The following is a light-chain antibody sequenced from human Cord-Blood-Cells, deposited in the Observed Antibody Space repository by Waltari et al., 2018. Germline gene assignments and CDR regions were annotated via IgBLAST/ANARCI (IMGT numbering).Light chain of an antibody. V-gene: IGLV2-8*01. CDR1: SSDVGGYNY. J-gene: IGLJ2*01. CDR3: SSYAGSNNLGV. Sequence: QSALTQPPSASGSPGQSVTISCTGTSSDVGGYNYVSWYQQHPGKAPKPMIYEVSKRPSGVPDRFCGSKSGNTASLTVSGLQAEDEADYYCSSYAGSNNLGVFGGGTKLTVL. CDR2: EVS.